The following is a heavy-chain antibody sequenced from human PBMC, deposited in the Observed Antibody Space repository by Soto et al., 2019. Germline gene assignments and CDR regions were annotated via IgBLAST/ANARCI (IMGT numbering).Heavy chain of an antibody. J-gene: IGHJ6*02. Sequence: ASVKVSCKASGGTFGSYAISWVRQAPGQGLEWMGGIIPIFGTANYAQKFQGRVTITADESTSTAYMELSSLRSEDTAVYYCARSSDFWSGPILYYYYGMDVWGQGTTVIVSS. CDR1: GGTFGSYA. CDR3: ARSSDFWSGPILYYYYGMDV. CDR2: IIPIFGTA. D-gene: IGHD3-3*01. V-gene: IGHV1-69*13.